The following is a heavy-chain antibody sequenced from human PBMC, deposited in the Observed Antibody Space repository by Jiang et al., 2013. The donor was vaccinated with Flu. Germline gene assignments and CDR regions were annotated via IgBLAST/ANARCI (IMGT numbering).Heavy chain of an antibody. V-gene: IGHV4-31*03. D-gene: IGHD3-22*01. CDR2: IYYSGST. J-gene: IGHJ5*02. Sequence: KPSQTLSLTCTVSGGSISSGGYYWSWIRQHPGKGLEWIGYIYYSGSTYYNPSLKSRVTISVDTSKNQFSLKLSSVTAADTAVYYCARSRADTMIVVAVIPWFDPWGQGTLVTVSS. CDR3: ARSRADTMIVVAVIPWFDP. CDR1: GGSISSGGYY.